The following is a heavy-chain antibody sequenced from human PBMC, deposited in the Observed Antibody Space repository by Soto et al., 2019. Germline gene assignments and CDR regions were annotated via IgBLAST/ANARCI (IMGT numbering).Heavy chain of an antibody. J-gene: IGHJ4*02. CDR2: IYPGDSKT. CDR3: ARHPNYYDSSGYYYSDY. Sequence: GESLKISCKGSGFTFTNYWIAWVRQMPGKGLEWMGIIYPGDSKTRYSPSFQGQVTISVDKSISTAFLHWSSLKASDTAMYYCARHPNYYDSSGYYYSDYWGQGTQVTVSS. D-gene: IGHD3-22*01. V-gene: IGHV5-51*01. CDR1: GFTFTNYW.